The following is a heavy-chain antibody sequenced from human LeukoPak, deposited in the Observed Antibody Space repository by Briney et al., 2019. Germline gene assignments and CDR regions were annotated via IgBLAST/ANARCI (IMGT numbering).Heavy chain of an antibody. D-gene: IGHD5-12*01. CDR2: INPRSGNT. CDR1: GFTFTDYY. J-gene: IGHJ5*02. V-gene: IGHV1-2*02. Sequence: ASVKVSCKASGFTFTDYYLHWVRQAPGQGPEWMGWINPRSGNTNSAQKFQGRVTMTRDTSITTAYMELSRLTSDDTSVYYCARARRDIGYDGWFDPWGQGTLVTVSS. CDR3: ARARRDIGYDGWFDP.